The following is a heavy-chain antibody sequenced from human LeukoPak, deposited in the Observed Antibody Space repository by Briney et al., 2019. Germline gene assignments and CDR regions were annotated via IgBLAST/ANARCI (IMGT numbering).Heavy chain of an antibody. CDR1: GGTFSSYA. J-gene: IGHJ4*02. D-gene: IGHD4-17*01. CDR3: ARDLDGDYRFDY. V-gene: IGHV1-69*04. CDR2: IIPILGIA. Sequence: SVKVSCKASGGTFSSYAVSWVRQAPGQGLEWMGRIIPILGIANYAQKFQGRVTITADKSTSTAYMELSSLRSEDTAVYYCARDLDGDYRFDYWGQGTLVTVSS.